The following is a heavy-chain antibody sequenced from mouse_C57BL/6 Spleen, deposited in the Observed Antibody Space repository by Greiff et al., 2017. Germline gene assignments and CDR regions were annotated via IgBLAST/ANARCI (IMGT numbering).Heavy chain of an antibody. CDR1: GFTFSSYA. CDR2: ISDGGSYT. CDR3: ARGLFDV. J-gene: IGHJ1*03. Sequence: DVMLVESGGGLVKPGGSLKLSCAASGFTFSSYAMSWVRQTPEKRLEWVATISDGGSYTYYPDNVKGRFTISRDNAKNNLYLQMSHLKSEDTAMYYCARGLFDVWGTGTTVTVSS. V-gene: IGHV5-4*03.